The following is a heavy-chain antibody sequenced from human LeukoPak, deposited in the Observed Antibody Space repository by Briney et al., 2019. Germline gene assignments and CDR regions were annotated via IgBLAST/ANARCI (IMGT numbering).Heavy chain of an antibody. Sequence: GGSLRLSCAASGFTVSSNYMSWVRQAPGKGLEWVSVIYSGGSTYYADSVKGRFTISRDNSKNTLYLQMNSLRAKDTAVYYCARDSISTTNDYWGQGTLVTVSS. D-gene: IGHD3-10*01. J-gene: IGHJ4*02. V-gene: IGHV3-53*01. CDR3: ARDSISTTNDY. CDR2: IYSGGST. CDR1: GFTVSSNY.